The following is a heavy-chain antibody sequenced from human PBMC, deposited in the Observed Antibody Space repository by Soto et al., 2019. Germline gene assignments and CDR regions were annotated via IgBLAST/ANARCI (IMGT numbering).Heavy chain of an antibody. CDR2: ISGSGGRT. Sequence: GSLRLSCAASGXTCSIFAMSWVRQSPGKGLEWVSTISGSGGRTYYADAVKGRFSIYRDNPMGTLYLQMKRLRVEDTAIYYCAKEASLGSTVDLGYWGQGTLVTV. J-gene: IGHJ4*02. CDR3: AKEASLGSTVDLGY. V-gene: IGHV3-23*01. CDR1: GXTCSIFA. D-gene: IGHD7-27*01.